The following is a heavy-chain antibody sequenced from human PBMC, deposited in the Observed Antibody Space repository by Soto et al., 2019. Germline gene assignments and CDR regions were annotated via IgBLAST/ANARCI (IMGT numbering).Heavy chain of an antibody. CDR1: GYTFTSYG. D-gene: IGHD3-22*01. CDR2: ISAYNGNT. CDR3: AAAPYYYDSSGYPRVDWFDP. V-gene: IGHV1-18*01. Sequence: ASVKVSCKASGYTFTSYGISWVRQAPGQGLEWMGWISAYNGNTKYAQKLQGRVTMTTDTSTSTAYMELRSLRSEDTAVYYCAAAPYYYDSSGYPRVDWFDPWGQGTLVTVSS. J-gene: IGHJ5*02.